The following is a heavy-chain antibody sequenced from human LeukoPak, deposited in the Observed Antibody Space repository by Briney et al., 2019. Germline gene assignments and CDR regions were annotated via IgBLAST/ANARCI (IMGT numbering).Heavy chain of an antibody. Sequence: SETLSLTCTVSGASISSYYWSWIRQPPGRGLEWIGYITDSGRTTYNSSLKSRVTITLDTSKNQFSLKLTSVTAADTAVYFCAKNGGSWTFDYWGQGTLVTVSS. V-gene: IGHV4-59*08. CDR1: GASISSYY. CDR2: ITDSGRT. J-gene: IGHJ4*02. CDR3: AKNGGSWTFDY. D-gene: IGHD3/OR15-3a*01.